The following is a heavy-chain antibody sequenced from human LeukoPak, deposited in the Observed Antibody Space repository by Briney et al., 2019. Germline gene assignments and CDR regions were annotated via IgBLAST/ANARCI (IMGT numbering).Heavy chain of an antibody. CDR2: IKQDGSEK. J-gene: IGHJ4*02. CDR1: GITLSTYW. Sequence: GGSLRLSCAGSGITLSTYWMSWIRQAPGKGLEWVGNIKQDGSEKYFVDSLRGRFTISRDNSKNTLYLQMNSLRAEDTAVYHCAKDGGHCSGGSCYSVGDFDYWGQGTLVTVSS. D-gene: IGHD2-15*01. V-gene: IGHV3-7*05. CDR3: AKDGGHCSGGSCYSVGDFDY.